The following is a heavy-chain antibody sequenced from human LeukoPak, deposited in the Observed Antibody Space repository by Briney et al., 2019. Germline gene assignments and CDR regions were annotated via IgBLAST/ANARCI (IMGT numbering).Heavy chain of an antibody. V-gene: IGHV3-30-3*01. J-gene: IGHJ4*02. D-gene: IGHD3-3*02. CDR1: GFTFSSYA. CDR2: ISYDGSNK. Sequence: PGRSLRLSCAASGFTFSSYAMHWVRQAPGKGLEWVAVISYDGSNKYYADSVKGRFTISRDNSKNTLYLQMNSLRAEDTAVYYCAKAAILEWLPPSSEYFDYWGQGTLVTVSS. CDR3: AKAAILEWLPPSSEYFDY.